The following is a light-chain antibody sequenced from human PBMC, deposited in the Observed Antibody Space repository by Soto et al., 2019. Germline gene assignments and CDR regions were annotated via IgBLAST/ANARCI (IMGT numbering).Light chain of an antibody. Sequence: QSVLTQPPSTSGTPGQRVTIYCSGSSSNVGSNDVYWYQHVPGAAPNLLIYRNNRRPSGVPDRFSGSKSGSAVSLAISGLWSEDEADYYCASWDDTLSGPVFGGGTKVTVL. V-gene: IGLV1-47*03. CDR2: RNN. CDR1: SSNVGSND. J-gene: IGLJ3*02. CDR3: ASWDDTLSGPV.